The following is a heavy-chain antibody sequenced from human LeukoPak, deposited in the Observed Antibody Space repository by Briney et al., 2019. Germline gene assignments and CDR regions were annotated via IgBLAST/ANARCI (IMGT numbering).Heavy chain of an antibody. D-gene: IGHD2-2*01. CDR1: GYTFTSYA. CDR2: INTNTGNP. V-gene: IGHV7-4-1*02. Sequence: GASVKVSCTASGYTFTSYAMNWVRQAPGQGLEWMGWINTNTGNPTYAQGFTGRFVFSLDTSVSTAYLQISSLKAEDTAVYYCAREVVVPAAIHYYYYGMDVWGQGTTVTVSS. CDR3: AREVVVPAAIHYYYYGMDV. J-gene: IGHJ6*02.